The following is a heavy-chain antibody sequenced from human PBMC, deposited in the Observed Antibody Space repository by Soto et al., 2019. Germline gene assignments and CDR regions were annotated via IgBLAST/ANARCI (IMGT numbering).Heavy chain of an antibody. CDR3: ARARSGFLEWIH. J-gene: IGHJ4*02. V-gene: IGHV3-53*02. CDR2: IYRDDST. Sequence: EVQLVETGGGLIQPGGSLRLSCAASGFTVSSNYMSWVRQAPGKGLEWVSVIYRDDSTYYADSVKGRFTIFRDNSKNTVNLQMSSLRAEDTAVYYCARARSGFLEWIHWGQGTLVTVSS. CDR1: GFTVSSNY. D-gene: IGHD3-3*01.